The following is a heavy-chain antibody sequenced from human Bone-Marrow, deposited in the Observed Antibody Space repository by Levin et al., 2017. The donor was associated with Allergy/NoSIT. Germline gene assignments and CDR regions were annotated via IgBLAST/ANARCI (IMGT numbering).Heavy chain of an antibody. J-gene: IGHJ4*02. CDR1: GFNFGSAW. V-gene: IGHV3-15*01. CDR3: ATEPLDY. CDR2: IKNKARGGTT. Sequence: NPGGSLRLSCAASGFNFGSAWMSWVRRAPGKGLEWVGRIKNKARGGTTDYAESVKDRFTISRDDSKNTMFLQMNSLKTEDTAVYYCATEPLDYWGQGTLVTVSS.